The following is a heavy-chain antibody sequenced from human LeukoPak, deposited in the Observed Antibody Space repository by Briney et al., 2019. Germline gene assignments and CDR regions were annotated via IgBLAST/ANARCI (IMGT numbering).Heavy chain of an antibody. D-gene: IGHD2-2*01. V-gene: IGHV3-48*04. CDR3: ARTQSSIPDFDY. Sequence: GGSLRLSCEASGFTFSSYSMNWVRQAPGKGLEWISRISSFRSTIYYADSVRGRFITSRDSAKNSLYLQMNSLRAEDTAVYYCARTQSSIPDFDYWGQGTLVTVSS. CDR2: ISSFRSTI. CDR1: GFTFSSYS. J-gene: IGHJ4*02.